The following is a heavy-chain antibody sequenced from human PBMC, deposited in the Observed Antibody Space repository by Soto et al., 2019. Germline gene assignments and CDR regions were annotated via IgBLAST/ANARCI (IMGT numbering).Heavy chain of an antibody. Sequence: SETLSLTCAVSGGSISRGGYSWSWIRQPPGKGLEWIGYIYHSGSTYYNPSLKSRVTISVDRSKNQFSLKLSSVTAADTAGYYCARVPDRWGQGTLVTVSS. V-gene: IGHV4-30-2*01. CDR2: IYHSGST. D-gene: IGHD2-2*01. CDR1: GGSISRGGYS. CDR3: ARVPDR. J-gene: IGHJ5*02.